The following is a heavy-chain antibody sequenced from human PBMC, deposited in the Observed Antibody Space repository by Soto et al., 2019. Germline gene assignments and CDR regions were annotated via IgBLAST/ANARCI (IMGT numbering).Heavy chain of an antibody. Sequence: GESLKISCKGSGYTFTNYWIGWVRQMPGKGLEWMGIIYPGDSDTEYNPSFQGQVTISADKSITTTYLQWSSLKASDTAIYYCAASIFYYGMDVWGQGTTVTVS. CDR1: GYTFTNYW. J-gene: IGHJ6*02. CDR2: IYPGDSDT. V-gene: IGHV5-51*03. CDR3: AASIFYYGMDV.